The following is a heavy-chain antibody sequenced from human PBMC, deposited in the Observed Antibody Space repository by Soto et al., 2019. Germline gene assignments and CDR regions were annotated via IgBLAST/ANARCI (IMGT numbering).Heavy chain of an antibody. CDR3: ADFSRYCTSSSSV. V-gene: IGHV3-23*01. CDR2: IGTSAST. J-gene: IGHJ4*02. CDR1: GFTFSSYS. D-gene: IGHD2-2*01. Sequence: DVRLLESGGGLVQPGGSLRLSCAASGFTFSSYSMSWVRQAPGKGLEWVSTIGTSASTYYGDSVRSRFTISRDNSSNTLYLQMTSLRAEDTAVYYCADFSRYCTSSSSVWGQGTLVTVSS.